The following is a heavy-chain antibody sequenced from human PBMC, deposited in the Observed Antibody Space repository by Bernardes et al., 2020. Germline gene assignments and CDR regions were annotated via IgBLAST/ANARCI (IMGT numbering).Heavy chain of an antibody. CDR1: GYTFTSYG. CDR3: ARSLGVRNIAAAGTDAFDI. V-gene: IGHV1-18*01. CDR2: ISAYNGNT. J-gene: IGHJ3*02. D-gene: IGHD6-13*01. Sequence: ASVKVSCKASGYTFTSYGISWVRQAPGQGLEWMGWISAYNGNTNYAQKLQGRVTMTTDTSTSTAYMELRSLRSDDTAVYYCARSLGVRNIAAAGTDAFDIWGQGTMVTVSS.